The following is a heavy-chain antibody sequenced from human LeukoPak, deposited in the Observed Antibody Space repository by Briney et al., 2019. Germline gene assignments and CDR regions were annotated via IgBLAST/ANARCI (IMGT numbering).Heavy chain of an antibody. CDR3: STDTYYYQSSGNRDY. J-gene: IGHJ4*02. CDR1: GFTFTSYN. Sequence: GGSLRLSCAASGFTFTSYNMSWARHAPGKGLEWVSYISSDGRTIYYADSVRGRFTSSRDNPKNSLYLQMNSLRAEDTALYYSSTDTYYYQSSGNRDYWGQGTLVTVSS. CDR2: ISSDGRTI. D-gene: IGHD3-22*01. V-gene: IGHV3-48*01.